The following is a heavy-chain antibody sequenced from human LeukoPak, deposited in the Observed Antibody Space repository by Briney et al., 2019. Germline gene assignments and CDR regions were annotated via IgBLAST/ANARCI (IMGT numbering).Heavy chain of an antibody. CDR1: GGSISSSSYY. CDR3: ARSPGPDRQTNWFDP. CDR2: IYYSGST. Sequence: PSETLSLTCTVSGGSISSSSYYWGWIRQPPGKGLEWIGSIYYSGSTYYNPSLKSRVTISVDTSKTQFSLKLSSVTAADTAVYYCARSPGPDRQTNWFDPWGQGTLVTVSS. D-gene: IGHD1-14*01. J-gene: IGHJ5*02. V-gene: IGHV4-39*07.